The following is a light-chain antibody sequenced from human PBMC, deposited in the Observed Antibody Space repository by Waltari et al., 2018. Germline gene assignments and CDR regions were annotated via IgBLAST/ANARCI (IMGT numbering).Light chain of an antibody. J-gene: IGKJ1*01. V-gene: IGKV1-5*03. Sequence: DIQMTQSPSTLSASVGDRVTITCRASPSISDWLAWYQQKPGKAPKLLIYKASSLQSGVPSRFSGSGSGTEFTLTISSLQPDDFATYYCQQYDGFWTFGQGTKVDIK. CDR3: QQYDGFWT. CDR2: KAS. CDR1: PSISDW.